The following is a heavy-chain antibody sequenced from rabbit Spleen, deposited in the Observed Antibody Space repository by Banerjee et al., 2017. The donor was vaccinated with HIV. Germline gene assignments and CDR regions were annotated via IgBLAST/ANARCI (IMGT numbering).Heavy chain of an antibody. D-gene: IGHD1-1*01. CDR2: IYTGDGTT. CDR3: GRDKASISGDYGPFYFNL. V-gene: IGHV1S45*01. Sequence: LEESGGGLVKPGGTLTLTCTVSGFSFSSNWICWVRQAPGKGLEWIGYIYTGDGTTGYASWVNGRFTISKTSSTTMTLQMTSLTGADTATYFCGRDKASISGDYGPFYFNLWGPGTLVTVS. CDR1: GFSFSSNW. J-gene: IGHJ4*01.